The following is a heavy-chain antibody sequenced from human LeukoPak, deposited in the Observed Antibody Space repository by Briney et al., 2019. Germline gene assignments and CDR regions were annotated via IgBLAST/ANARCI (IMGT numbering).Heavy chain of an antibody. CDR1: GFTFSSSE. V-gene: IGHV3-48*03. D-gene: IGHD3-3*01. Sequence: GGSLRLSCAASGFTFSSSEMNWVRQAPGKGLEWVSYISSSGSTIYYADSVKGRFTISRDSAKNSLYLQMNSLRAEDTAVYYCARNPDYDFWSGYYTGPDYWGQGTLVTVSS. CDR3: ARNPDYDFWSGYYTGPDY. J-gene: IGHJ4*02. CDR2: ISSSGSTI.